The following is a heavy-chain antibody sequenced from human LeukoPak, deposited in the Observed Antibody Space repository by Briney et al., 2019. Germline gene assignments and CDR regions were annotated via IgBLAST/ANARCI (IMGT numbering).Heavy chain of an antibody. J-gene: IGHJ6*03. CDR1: GGTFSSYA. V-gene: IGHV1-69*13. CDR3: ARAPTQLATSYYYYMDV. CDR2: IIPIFGTA. D-gene: IGHD6-6*01. Sequence: SVKVSCKASGGTFSSYAISWVRQAPGQGLEWMGGIIPIFGTANYAQKFQGRVTITADESTSTAYMELSSLRSEDTAVYYCARAPTQLATSYYYYMDVWGKGTTVTVSS.